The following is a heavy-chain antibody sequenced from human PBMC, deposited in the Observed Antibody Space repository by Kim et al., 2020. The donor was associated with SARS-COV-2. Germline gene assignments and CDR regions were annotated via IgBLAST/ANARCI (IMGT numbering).Heavy chain of an antibody. J-gene: IGHJ6*02. CDR3: ARDGWWFGDYTDYYYYYGMDV. V-gene: IGHV4-4*07. Sequence: SETLSLTCTVSGGSISSYYWSWIRQPAGKGLEWIGRIYTSGSTNYNPSLKSRVTMSVDTSKNQFSLKLSSVTAADTAVYYCARDGWWFGDYTDYYYYYGMDVWGQGTTVTVSS. CDR2: IYTSGST. CDR1: GGSISSYY. D-gene: IGHD3-10*01.